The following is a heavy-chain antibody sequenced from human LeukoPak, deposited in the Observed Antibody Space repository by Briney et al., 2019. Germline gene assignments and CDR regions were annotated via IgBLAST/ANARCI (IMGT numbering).Heavy chain of an antibody. V-gene: IGHV3-66*01. Sequence: GGSLRLSCAASGFTVSSSYMSWVRQAPGKGLEWVSVIYSGGSTYYADSVKGRFTISRDNSKNSLYLQMNSLRAEDTAVYYCAAAASGLRYFDWSDPLDYWGQGTLVTVSS. CDR1: GFTVSSSY. J-gene: IGHJ4*02. D-gene: IGHD3-9*01. CDR2: IYSGGST. CDR3: AAAASGLRYFDWSDPLDY.